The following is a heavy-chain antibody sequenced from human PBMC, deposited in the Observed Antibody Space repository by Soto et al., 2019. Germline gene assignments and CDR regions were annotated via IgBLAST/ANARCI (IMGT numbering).Heavy chain of an antibody. CDR2: INHSAIT. V-gene: IGHV4-34*01. J-gene: IGHJ4*02. D-gene: IGHD6-19*01. Sequence: QVQLEQWGAGLLKPSETLSLTCAVYGGSFSGYYWSWIRQPPGKGLEWLGEINHSAITDYNPSLKCRVTISIDTSKNQFSLKLDSVTAADTAVYYCAIGPRMWLPGGGYWGQGTLVTVSS. CDR1: GGSFSGYY. CDR3: AIGPRMWLPGGGY.